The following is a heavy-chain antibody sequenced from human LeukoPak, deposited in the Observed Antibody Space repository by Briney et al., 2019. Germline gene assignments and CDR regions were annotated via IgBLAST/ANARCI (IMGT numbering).Heavy chain of an antibody. D-gene: IGHD3-3*02. CDR3: ARHLRSFPDC. CDR2: IYYSGTT. V-gene: IGHV4-59*08. J-gene: IGHJ4*02. Sequence: PSETLSLTCTFPGDSIRSYYWSWIRQPPGKGLEWLGYIYYSGTTNYNPSLKSRLTMSLDTSKKQLSLRLTSVTAADTAVYYCARHLRSFPDCWGQGTLVTVSS. CDR1: GDSIRSYY.